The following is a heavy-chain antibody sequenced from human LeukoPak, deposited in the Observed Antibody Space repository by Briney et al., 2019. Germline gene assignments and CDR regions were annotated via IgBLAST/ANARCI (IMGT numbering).Heavy chain of an antibody. Sequence: GGSLRLSCAASGFIFNRYAMHWVRQAPGKGLEWVAVISYDGTNKYYAGSVKGRFTVSRDNPKNTLYLQMNSLRAEDTAVYYCAKDSVTHYYNLESYFHGWDYWGRGTLVTVSS. J-gene: IGHJ4*02. D-gene: IGHD3-10*01. CDR3: AKDSVTHYYNLESYFHGWDY. CDR2: ISYDGTNK. V-gene: IGHV3-30*18. CDR1: GFIFNRYA.